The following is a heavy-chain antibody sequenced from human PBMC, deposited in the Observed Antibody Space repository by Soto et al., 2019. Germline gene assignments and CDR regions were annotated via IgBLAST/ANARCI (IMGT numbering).Heavy chain of an antibody. CDR3: ARDNYGDYFTPTLNWFDP. V-gene: IGHV3-33*01. CDR2: IWYDGSNK. CDR1: GFTFSSYG. J-gene: IGHJ5*02. D-gene: IGHD4-17*01. Sequence: QVQLVESGGGVVQPGRSLRLSCAASGFTFSSYGMHWVRQAPGKGLEWVAVIWYDGSNKYYADSVKGRFTISRDNSKNTLYLQMNSLRAEDTAVYYCARDNYGDYFTPTLNWFDPWGQGTLVTVSS.